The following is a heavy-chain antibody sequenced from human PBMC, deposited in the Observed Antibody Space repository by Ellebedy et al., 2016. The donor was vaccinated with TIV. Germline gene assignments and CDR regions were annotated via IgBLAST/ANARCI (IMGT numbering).Heavy chain of an antibody. J-gene: IGHJ4*02. D-gene: IGHD3-22*01. CDR1: GRFIRSGGYY. CDR2: IYYSGST. V-gene: IGHV4-31*03. CDR3: ASTYYDSSGHYLNYFES. Sequence: SETLSLTXTVSGRFIRSGGYYWSWIRQLPGKGLEWIGYIYYSGSTYYNPSLKSRVTISVDTSKNQFSLRLTSVTAADTAVYYCASTYYDSSGHYLNYFESWGQGTLVTVSS.